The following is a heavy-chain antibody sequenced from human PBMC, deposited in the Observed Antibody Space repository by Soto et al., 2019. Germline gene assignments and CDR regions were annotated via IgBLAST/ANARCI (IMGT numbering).Heavy chain of an antibody. Sequence: PSETLSLTCTVSGGSISSSSYYWGWIRQPPGKGLEWIGSIYYSGSTYYNPSLKSRVTISVDTSKNQFSLKLSSVTAADTAVYYCARTRSWGYYMDVWGKGTTVTVSS. CDR1: GGSISSSSYY. D-gene: IGHD6-13*01. J-gene: IGHJ6*03. CDR2: IYYSGST. CDR3: ARTRSWGYYMDV. V-gene: IGHV4-39*01.